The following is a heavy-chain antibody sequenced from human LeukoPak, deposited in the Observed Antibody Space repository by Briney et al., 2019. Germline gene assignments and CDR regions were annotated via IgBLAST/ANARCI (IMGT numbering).Heavy chain of an antibody. CDR3: ARGSPPTGDDHGDYGTFDI. D-gene: IGHD4-17*01. V-gene: IGHV4-34*01. CDR1: GVSFSGYR. CDR2: IAHSGSH. J-gene: IGHJ3*02. Sequence: NSSETLSLTCGVYGVSFSGYRCSWIRPPPGKGLEWIGEIAHSGSHIYHPSLKSRVTISVDTSKNHFSLRLSSVTAADTAVYYCARGSPPTGDDHGDYGTFDIWGQGTLVTVSS.